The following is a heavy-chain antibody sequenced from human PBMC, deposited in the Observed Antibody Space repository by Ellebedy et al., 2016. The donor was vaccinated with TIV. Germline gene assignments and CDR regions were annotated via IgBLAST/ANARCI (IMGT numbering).Heavy chain of an antibody. J-gene: IGHJ4*02. CDR3: VRGPYDGTGYYYPH. D-gene: IGHD3-22*01. V-gene: IGHV4-4*07. CDR2: IYGDGST. Sequence: GSLRLXCTVSGASIRSYYWSWIRQAAGKGLEWIGRIYGDGSTKYNPSLESRVTMSVDTSKNQFFLRLNSVTAADTAVYYCVRGPYDGTGYYYPHWGRGILVTVSS. CDR1: GASIRSYY.